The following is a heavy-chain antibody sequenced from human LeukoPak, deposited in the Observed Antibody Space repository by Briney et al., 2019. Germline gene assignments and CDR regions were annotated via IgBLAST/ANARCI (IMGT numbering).Heavy chain of an antibody. J-gene: IGHJ4*02. CDR3: ARDLYSSTWYAFDY. V-gene: IGHV3-48*03. D-gene: IGHD6-13*01. Sequence: PGGSLRLSCAASGXTFSSYEMNWVRQAPGEGLEWVSYISSGGGTIYYADSVKGRFTISRDNAKNSLYLQMNSLRAEDAAVYYCARDLYSSTWYAFDYWGQGTLVTVSS. CDR1: GXTFSSYE. CDR2: ISSGGGTI.